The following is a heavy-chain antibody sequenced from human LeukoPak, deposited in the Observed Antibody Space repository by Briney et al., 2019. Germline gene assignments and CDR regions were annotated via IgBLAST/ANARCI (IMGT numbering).Heavy chain of an antibody. D-gene: IGHD5-12*01. J-gene: IGHJ5*02. Sequence: ASVKVSCKASGYTFTSYYMHWVRQAPGQGLEWMGIINPSGGSTSYAQKFQGRVTMTRDTSTSTVYMELSSLRSDDTAVYYCVREGRTDYSGYEAWDPALNWFDPWGQGTLVTVSS. CDR1: GYTFTSYY. V-gene: IGHV1-46*01. CDR3: VREGRTDYSGYEAWDPALNWFDP. CDR2: INPSGGST.